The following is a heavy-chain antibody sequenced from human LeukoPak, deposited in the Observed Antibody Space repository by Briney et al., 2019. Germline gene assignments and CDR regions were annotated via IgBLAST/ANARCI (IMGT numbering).Heavy chain of an antibody. V-gene: IGHV3-30-3*01. CDR1: GFTFNNYA. CDR3: ARDNYSSSWYKGEFVY. Sequence: GGSLRLSCEGFGFTFNNYAMHWVRQAPGKGLEWVAVISYDGSNKYYADSVKGRFTISRDNSKNTLSLQMNSLRTEDTAVYFCARDNYSSSWYKGEFVYWGQGTLVTVSS. J-gene: IGHJ4*02. CDR2: ISYDGSNK. D-gene: IGHD6-13*01.